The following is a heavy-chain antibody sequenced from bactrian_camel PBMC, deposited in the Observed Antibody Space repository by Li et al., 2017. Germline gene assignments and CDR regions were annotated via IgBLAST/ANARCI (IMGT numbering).Heavy chain of an antibody. CDR3: AAKGGYCSLFKVEFPY. J-gene: IGHJ4*01. Sequence: QVQLVESGGGSVQTGGSLRLSCVVSGYIDRRTCVGWFRQAPGKERKGVAAIYSGDSATYYNDSLKGQFTISQDNDKNTVYLQVNSAKPEDTATYYCAAKGGYCSLFKVEFPYWGQGTQVTVS. CDR1: GYIDRRTC. V-gene: IGHV3S1*01. D-gene: IGHD2*01. CDR2: IYSGDSAT.